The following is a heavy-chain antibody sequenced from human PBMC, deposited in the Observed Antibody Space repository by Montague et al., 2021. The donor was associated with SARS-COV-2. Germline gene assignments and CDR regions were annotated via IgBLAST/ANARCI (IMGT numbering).Heavy chain of an antibody. CDR3: ARHPGSPKDAFDI. CDR1: GGSVSGRSYY. Sequence: SETLSLTCTVSGGSVSGRSYYWGWIRQPPGKGLEWIGTIFYTGNTSYNPSLKSRITISIDRSKNQFSLKLTSVTAADTSLYYCARHPGSPKDAFDIWGQGTMVTVSS. J-gene: IGHJ3*02. V-gene: IGHV4-39*01. CDR2: IFYTGNT.